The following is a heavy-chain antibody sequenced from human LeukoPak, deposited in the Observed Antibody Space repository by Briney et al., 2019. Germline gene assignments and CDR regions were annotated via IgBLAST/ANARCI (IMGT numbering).Heavy chain of an antibody. D-gene: IGHD3/OR15-3a*01. CDR2: INHSGST. Sequence: SETLSLTCAVYGGSFSGYYCSWIRQPPGKGLEWIGEINHSGSTNYNPALKSRVTISVDTSKNQFSLKLSSVTAADTAVYYCARARGPPDYYYYYMDVWGKGTTVTVSS. CDR1: GGSFSGYY. CDR3: ARARGPPDYYYYYMDV. V-gene: IGHV4-34*01. J-gene: IGHJ6*03.